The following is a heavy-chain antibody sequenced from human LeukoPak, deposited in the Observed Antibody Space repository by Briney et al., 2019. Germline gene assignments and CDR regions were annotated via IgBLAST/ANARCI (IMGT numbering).Heavy chain of an antibody. Sequence: GGSLRLSCAASGFTFSSYWMHWVRQAPGKGLVWVSRINSDGSSTSYADSVKGRLTISRDNAKNTLYLQMNSLGAEDTAVYYCARQVVTLSSDAFDIWGQGTMVTVSS. V-gene: IGHV3-74*01. D-gene: IGHD2-21*02. CDR3: ARQVVTLSSDAFDI. J-gene: IGHJ3*02. CDR1: GFTFSSYW. CDR2: INSDGSST.